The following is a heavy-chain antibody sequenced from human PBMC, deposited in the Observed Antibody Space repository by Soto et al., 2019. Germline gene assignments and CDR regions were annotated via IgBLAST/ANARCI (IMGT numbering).Heavy chain of an antibody. CDR1: GLTFSSYA. CDR3: YYYGMDV. V-gene: IGHV3-23*01. CDR2: ISGSGGST. Sequence: PGGSLRLSCAASGLTFSSYAMNWVRQAPGKGLEWVSAISGSGGSTYYADSVKGRFTISRDNSKNTLYLQMNSLRAEDTAPYYYYYYGMDVWGQGTTVTVSS. J-gene: IGHJ6*02.